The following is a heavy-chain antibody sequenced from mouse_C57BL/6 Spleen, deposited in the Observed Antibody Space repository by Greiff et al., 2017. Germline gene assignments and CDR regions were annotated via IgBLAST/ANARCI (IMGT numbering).Heavy chain of an antibody. CDR3: TTTTVNFDY. CDR2: IDPENGDT. J-gene: IGHJ2*01. CDR1: GFNIKDDY. D-gene: IGHD1-1*01. V-gene: IGHV14-4*01. Sequence: VQLQQSGAELVRPGASVKLSCTASGFNIKDDYMHWVKQRPEQGLEWIGWIDPENGDTEYASKFQGKATITADTASNTAYLQLSSLTSEDTAVYYCTTTTVNFDYWGQGTTLTVSS.